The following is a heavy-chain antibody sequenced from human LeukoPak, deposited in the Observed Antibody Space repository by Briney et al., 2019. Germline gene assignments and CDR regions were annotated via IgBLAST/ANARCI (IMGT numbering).Heavy chain of an antibody. J-gene: IGHJ4*02. Sequence: KVGESLKISCKGSGYNFTSYWIGWARQMPGKGLECMGIIYPGDSDTRYSPSLQGQVTITADKSISTAYLQWSSLKASDTAMYYCARLNSSGWYWGQGTLVTVSS. D-gene: IGHD6-19*01. V-gene: IGHV5-51*01. CDR1: GYNFTSYW. CDR3: ARLNSSGWY. CDR2: IYPGDSDT.